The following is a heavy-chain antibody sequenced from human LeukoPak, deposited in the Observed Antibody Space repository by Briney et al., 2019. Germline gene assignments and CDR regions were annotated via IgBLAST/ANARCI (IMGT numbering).Heavy chain of an antibody. Sequence: GSLRLSCAASGFTFDDHGMSWVRQAPGKGLEWVANIKQDGSEKYVDSVKGRFTISRDNAKNSLYLQMNSLRAEDTAVYSCARDKTRGLGYSYSKSGNYFDYWGQGTLVTVSS. CDR1: GFTFDDHG. V-gene: IGHV3-7*01. CDR3: ARDKTRGLGYSYSKSGNYFDY. CDR2: IKQDGSEK. D-gene: IGHD5-18*01. J-gene: IGHJ4*02.